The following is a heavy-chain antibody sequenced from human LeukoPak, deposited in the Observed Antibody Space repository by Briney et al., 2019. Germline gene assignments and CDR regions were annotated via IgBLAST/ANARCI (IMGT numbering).Heavy chain of an antibody. CDR3: VRLRRNSDTSGYYYYYDF. CDR1: GYTFSIFS. CDR2: ISVRINYI. J-gene: IGHJ4*02. D-gene: IGHD3-22*01. V-gene: IGHV3-21*01. Sequence: GGSLRLSCVASGYTFSIFSINWVRHAPGKGLEWLLSISVRINYIYYADSVRGRFSTSRDEARASLFLQMNSLRAEHTAVYYCVRLRRNSDTSGYYYYYDFWGQGTLVTVSS.